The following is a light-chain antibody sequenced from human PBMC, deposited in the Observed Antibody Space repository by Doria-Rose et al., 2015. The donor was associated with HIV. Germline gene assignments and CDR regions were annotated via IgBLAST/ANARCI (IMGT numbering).Light chain of an antibody. J-gene: IGKJ3*01. Sequence: DIRLTQSPESLGMSLGERATLNCKSNLSLLYTSKNYLAWYQQKPGQPPNLWINWASTRQSGVPARFSGSGSGTDFTLAISSLEAEDVAVYYCQQCYDTPSFGPGTTVDIK. CDR1: LSLLYTSKNY. CDR3: QQCYDTPS. V-gene: IGKV4-1*01. CDR2: WAS.